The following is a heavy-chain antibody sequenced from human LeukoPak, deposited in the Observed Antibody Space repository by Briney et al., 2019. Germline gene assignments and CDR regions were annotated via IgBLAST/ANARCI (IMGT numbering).Heavy chain of an antibody. V-gene: IGHV4-34*01. CDR3: ARLVVVVAATHADY. J-gene: IGHJ4*02. CDR2: INHSGST. CDR1: GGSFSGYY. D-gene: IGHD2-15*01. Sequence: PETLSLTCAVYGGSFSGYYWSWIRQPPGKGLEWIGEINHSGSTNYNPSLKSRVTISVDTSKNQFSLKLSSVTAADTAVYYCARLVVVVAATHADYWGQGTLVTVSS.